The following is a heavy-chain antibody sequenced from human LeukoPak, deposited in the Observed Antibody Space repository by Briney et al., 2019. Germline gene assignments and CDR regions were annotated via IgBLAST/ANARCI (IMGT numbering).Heavy chain of an antibody. CDR1: GGTFSSYT. CDR3: ARAVGTLWLLPTYSDY. D-gene: IGHD3-22*01. CDR2: IIPIFGTA. V-gene: IGHV1-69*01. Sequence: SVKVSCKASGGTFSSYTISWVRQAPGQGLEWMGEIIPIFGTANYAQKFQGRVTITADESTGTAYMELSSLRSEDTAVYYCARAVGTLWLLPTYSDYWGQGTLVTVSS. J-gene: IGHJ4*02.